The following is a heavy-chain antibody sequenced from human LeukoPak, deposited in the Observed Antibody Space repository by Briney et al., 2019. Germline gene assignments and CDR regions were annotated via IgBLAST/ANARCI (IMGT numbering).Heavy chain of an antibody. D-gene: IGHD3-10*01. CDR1: GGSISSYY. CDR3: TRDSGTTGEVKFDP. CDR2: IYGTGTI. Sequence: SETLSLTCTVSGGSISSYYWSWIRQPAGKGLEWIGRIYGTGTITYNPSLQSRVTMSVDTSKNELSLKMSSVTAADTAVYYCTRDSGTTGEVKFDPWGQGTLVAVSS. J-gene: IGHJ5*02. V-gene: IGHV4-4*07.